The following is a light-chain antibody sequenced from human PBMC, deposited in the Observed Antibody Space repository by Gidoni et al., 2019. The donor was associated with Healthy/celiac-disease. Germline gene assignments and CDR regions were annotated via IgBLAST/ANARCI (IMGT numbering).Light chain of an antibody. CDR2: GAS. CDR1: QSVSSN. J-gene: IGKJ2*01. CDR3: QQYNNWPPYT. Sequence: ERVMTQSPATLSVSTGERATLSCRASQSVSSNLAWYQQKPGQAPRLLLYGASTRATGFPARFSGSGSGTEFTLTISSLQSEDFAVYYCQQYNNWPPYTFGQGTKLEIK. V-gene: IGKV3-15*01.